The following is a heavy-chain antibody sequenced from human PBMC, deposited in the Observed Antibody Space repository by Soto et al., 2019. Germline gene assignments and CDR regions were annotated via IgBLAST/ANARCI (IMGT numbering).Heavy chain of an antibody. CDR3: ASPEIAFYNWFDL. V-gene: IGHV4-39*01. D-gene: IGHD3-3*02. Sequence: SETLSLTCTVSGGSISSSSYYWGWIRQPPGKGLEWIGSIYYSGSTYYNPSLKSRVTISVDTSKNQFSLKLSSVTAADTAVYYCASPEIAFYNWFDLWGQGTLVTVSS. J-gene: IGHJ5*02. CDR2: IYYSGST. CDR1: GGSISSSSYY.